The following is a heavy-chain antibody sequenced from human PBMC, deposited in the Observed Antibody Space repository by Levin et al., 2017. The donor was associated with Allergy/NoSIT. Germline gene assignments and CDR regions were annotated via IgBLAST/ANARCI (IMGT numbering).Heavy chain of an antibody. V-gene: IGHV1-69*01. J-gene: IGHJ6*02. D-gene: IGHD3-10*01. CDR2: IIPIFGTA. Sequence: KISCKASGGTFSSYAISWVRQAPGQGLEWMGGIIPIFGTANYAQKFQGRVTITADESTSTAYMELSSLRSEDTAVYYCARQTVPMVRGVPSMDVWGQGTTVTVSS. CDR3: ARQTVPMVRGVPSMDV. CDR1: GGTFSSYA.